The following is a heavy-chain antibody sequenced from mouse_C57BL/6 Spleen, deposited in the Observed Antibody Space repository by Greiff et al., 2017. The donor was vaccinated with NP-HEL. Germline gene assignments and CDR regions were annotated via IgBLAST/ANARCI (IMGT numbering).Heavy chain of an antibody. CDR3: TSGGYDDDYFDY. J-gene: IGHJ2*01. D-gene: IGHD2-2*01. CDR2: IDPETGGT. Sequence: VQLQQSGAELVRPGASVTLSCKASGYTFTDYEMHWVKQTPVHGLEWIGAIDPETGGTAYNQKFKGKAILTADKSSSTAYMELRSLTSEDSAVYYGTSGGYDDDYFDYWGQGTTLTVSS. CDR1: GYTFTDYE. V-gene: IGHV1-15*01.